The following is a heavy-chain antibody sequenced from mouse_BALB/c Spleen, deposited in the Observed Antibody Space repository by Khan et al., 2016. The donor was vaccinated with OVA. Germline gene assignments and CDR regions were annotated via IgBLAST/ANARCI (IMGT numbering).Heavy chain of an antibody. D-gene: IGHD2-10*01. J-gene: IGHJ4*01. Sequence: QIQLVQSGPELKKSGETVKISCKASGYTFTNYGMNWVKQAPGKGLKWMGWINTYTGEPTYADDFKGRFAFSLETSASTAYLQINNLKNDDTATYFCARPPYFSYVMVYWGQGTSVTVSS. CDR2: INTYTGEP. CDR3: ARPPYFSYVMVY. CDR1: GYTFTNYG. V-gene: IGHV9-3-1*01.